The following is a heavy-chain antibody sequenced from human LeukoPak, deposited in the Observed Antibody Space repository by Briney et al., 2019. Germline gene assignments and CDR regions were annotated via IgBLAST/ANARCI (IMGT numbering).Heavy chain of an antibody. Sequence: GGSLRLSCAVSGFTFSSYAMSWVRQAPGKGLEWVSAISGSGGSTYYADSVKGRFTISRDNSKNTLYLQMNSLRAEDTAVYYCAKERDIWFGEPSDYWGQGTLVTVSS. V-gene: IGHV3-23*01. CDR1: GFTFSSYA. D-gene: IGHD3-10*01. CDR3: AKERDIWFGEPSDY. J-gene: IGHJ4*02. CDR2: ISGSGGST.